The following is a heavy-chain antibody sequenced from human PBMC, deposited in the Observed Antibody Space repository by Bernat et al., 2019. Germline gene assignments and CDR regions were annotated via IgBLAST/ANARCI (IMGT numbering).Heavy chain of an antibody. CDR1: GFTFSNYG. J-gene: IGHJ4*02. V-gene: IGHV3-33*01. CDR2: IWHDGTNR. Sequence: QVQLVESGGGVVQPGRSLILSCAASGFTFSNYGMHWVRQAPGKGLEWVAFIWHDGTNRYFADSVKGRFIISRDNSMDTLFLQMNRLRAEDTGVYYCARDMVRGVNIDWSRLHALDSWGLGSLVTVSS. D-gene: IGHD3-10*01. CDR3: ARDMVRGVNIDWSRLHALDS.